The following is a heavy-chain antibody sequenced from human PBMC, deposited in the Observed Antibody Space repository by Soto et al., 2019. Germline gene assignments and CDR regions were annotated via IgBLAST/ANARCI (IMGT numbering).Heavy chain of an antibody. CDR3: ARGLKFTTPLVRGVNPYYYYYMDV. Sequence: QVQLVQSGAEVKKPGASVKVSCKASGYTFSSYDINWVRQATGQGLEWMGWMNPNSGDTNYPQKFQDRVTLTRNPSITTASMELSSLRSEDPAVYYCARGLKFTTPLVRGVNPYYYYYMDVWGEGTTVTVSS. V-gene: IGHV1-8*01. J-gene: IGHJ6*03. CDR1: GYTFSSYD. D-gene: IGHD3-10*01. CDR2: MNPNSGDT.